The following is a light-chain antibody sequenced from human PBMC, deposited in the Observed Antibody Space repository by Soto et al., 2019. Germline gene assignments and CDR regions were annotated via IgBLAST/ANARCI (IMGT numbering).Light chain of an antibody. J-gene: IGKJ3*01. Sequence: DIQMTQSPSSLSASVGDSVTLTCRASQRLFSFLNWYQQAPGRAPKLLISTAYKLQSGVPSRFSGSESGSDFTLTISSLQPEDFAIYFCQQTYSAPFTFGPGTKVDVK. CDR1: QRLFSF. V-gene: IGKV1-39*01. CDR2: TAY. CDR3: QQTYSAPFT.